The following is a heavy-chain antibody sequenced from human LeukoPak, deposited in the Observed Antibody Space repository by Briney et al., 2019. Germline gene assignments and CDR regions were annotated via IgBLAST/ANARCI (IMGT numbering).Heavy chain of an antibody. CDR2: IYYSGST. CDR1: GGSISSYY. Sequence: PSETLSLTCTVSGGSISSYYWSWIRQPPGKGLEWIGYIYYSGSTNYNPSLKSRVTMSVDTSKNQFSLKLSSVTAADTAVYYCARDKYNSSCLDYWGQGTLVTVSS. V-gene: IGHV4-59*01. CDR3: ARDKYNSSCLDY. J-gene: IGHJ4*02. D-gene: IGHD6-6*01.